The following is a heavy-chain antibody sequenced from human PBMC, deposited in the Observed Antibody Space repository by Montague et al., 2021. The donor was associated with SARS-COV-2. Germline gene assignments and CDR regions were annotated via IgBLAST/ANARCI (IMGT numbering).Heavy chain of an antibody. D-gene: IGHD1-1*01. CDR3: ARAQNTCFIANCVNYFEV. J-gene: IGHJ4*02. CDR2: VHYTGST. CDR1: GDSISSYY. Sequence: SETLSLTCEVSGDSISSYYWSWIRQSPGKGLEWIGYVHYTGSTKYTPSLKTRVTLSLDTPENHFSLKLSSVTAADTAVYYCARAQNTCFIANCVNYFEVWGLGALVTVSS. V-gene: IGHV4-59*01.